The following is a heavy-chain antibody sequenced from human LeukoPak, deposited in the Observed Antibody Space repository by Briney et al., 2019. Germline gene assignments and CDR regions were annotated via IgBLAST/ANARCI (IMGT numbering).Heavy chain of an antibody. CDR1: GFTFSSYA. V-gene: IGHV3-23*01. CDR3: AKGALGYCTNGVCYFDYFDY. D-gene: IGHD2-8*01. J-gene: IGHJ4*02. Sequence: GSLRLSCAASGFTFSSYAMSWVRQAPGKGLEWVSAISGSGGSTYYADSVKGRFTISRDNSKNTLYLQMNSLRAEDTAVYYCAKGALGYCTNGVCYFDYFDYWGQGTLVTVSS. CDR2: ISGSGGST.